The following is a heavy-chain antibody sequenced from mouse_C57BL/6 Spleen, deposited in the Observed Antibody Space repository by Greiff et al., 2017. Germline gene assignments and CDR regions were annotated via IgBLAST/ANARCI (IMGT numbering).Heavy chain of an antibody. D-gene: IGHD1-1*01. CDR3: ARRRYWNGSYFDY. V-gene: IGHV5-17*01. J-gene: IGHJ2*01. CDR1: GFTFSDYG. CDR2: ISSGSSTI. Sequence: EVQGVESGGGLVKPGGSLKLSCAASGFTFSDYGMHWVRQAPEKGLEWVAYISSGSSTIYYADTVKGRCTISRDNAKNTLFLQMTSLRSEDTAMYYCARRRYWNGSYFDYWGQGTTLTVSS.